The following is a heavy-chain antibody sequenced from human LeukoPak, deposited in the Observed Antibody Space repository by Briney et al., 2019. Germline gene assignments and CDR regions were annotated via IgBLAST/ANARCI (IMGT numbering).Heavy chain of an antibody. CDR2: INPSGGST. CDR1: GYTFTSYG. J-gene: IGHJ4*02. Sequence: ASVKVSCKASGYTFTSYGISWVRQAPGQGLEWMGIINPSGGSTSYAQKFQGRVIMIRDASTSTVYMELSSLRSEDTAVYYCAREASPQGFPYWGQGTLVTVSS. CDR3: AREASPQGFPY. V-gene: IGHV1-46*01.